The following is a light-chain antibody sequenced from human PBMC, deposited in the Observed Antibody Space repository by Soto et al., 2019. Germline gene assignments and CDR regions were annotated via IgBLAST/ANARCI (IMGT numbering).Light chain of an antibody. CDR2: NTN. V-gene: IGLV1-44*01. J-gene: IGLJ7*01. Sequence: QSVLTQPPSASWTPGQRVTISCSGSTSNVGTNSVIWYQQLPGLAPKLLLYNTNHRPSGVPDRVSGSKSGTSVSLAISGLQAEDEADYYCAAWDDSRNGHAVFGGGTQLTVL. CDR1: TSNVGTNS. CDR3: AAWDDSRNGHAV.